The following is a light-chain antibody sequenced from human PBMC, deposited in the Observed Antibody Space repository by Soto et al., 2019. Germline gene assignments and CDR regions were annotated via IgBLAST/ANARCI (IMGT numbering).Light chain of an antibody. V-gene: IGKV3-20*01. CDR2: GAS. Sequence: IVLTPAQLSLSMSQAERPTLSGRASQSVSTYLAWYHQKPGQAPRLLIYGASSGATGIPDRFVGSGSETGFTLTIYRLEPEDCAVYYCHQYGSSYHTFGGGTKVDIK. CDR1: QSVSTY. J-gene: IGKJ4*01. CDR3: HQYGSSYHT.